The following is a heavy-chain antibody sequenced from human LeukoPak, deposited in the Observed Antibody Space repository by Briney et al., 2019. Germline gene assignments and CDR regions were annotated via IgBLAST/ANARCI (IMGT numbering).Heavy chain of an antibody. J-gene: IGHJ4*02. V-gene: IGHV3-33*01. CDR1: GFTFSSYG. Sequence: GGSLRLSCVASGFTFSSYGMYWVRQAPGEGLEWVAVIWYDGSNKYYADSVKGRFTISRDNAKNSLYLQMNNLRHEDTSVYFCARDSGSSWYFDSWGQGTLVTVSS. CDR2: IWYDGSNK. CDR3: ARDSGSSWYFDS. D-gene: IGHD6-13*01.